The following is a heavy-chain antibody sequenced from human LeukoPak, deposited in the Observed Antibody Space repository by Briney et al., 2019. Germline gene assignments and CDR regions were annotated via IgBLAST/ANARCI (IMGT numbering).Heavy chain of an antibody. CDR2: IWYDGGNK. D-gene: IGHD6-19*01. Sequence: GGSLRLSCASSGFTFSNHGMHWVRQAPGKGLEWVAVIWYDGGNKNYADSVKGRFIISRDNSKNTLYLQMNSLRAEDTAVYYCARGPSVNSGWPFDYWGQGTLVTVSS. J-gene: IGHJ4*02. V-gene: IGHV3-33*01. CDR3: ARGPSVNSGWPFDY. CDR1: GFTFSNHG.